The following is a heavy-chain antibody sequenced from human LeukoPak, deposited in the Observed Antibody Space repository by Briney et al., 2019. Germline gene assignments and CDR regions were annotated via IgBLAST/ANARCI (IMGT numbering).Heavy chain of an antibody. CDR1: GFTFYDYG. V-gene: IGHV3-20*04. J-gene: IGHJ4*02. Sequence: GGSLRLSCAASGFTFYDYGMSWVRQAPGKGLEWVSGINWNGGSTGYADSVKGRFTISRDNAKNSLYLQMNSLRAEDTAVYYCASSQLRFGELNYWGQGTLVTVSS. CDR2: INWNGGST. D-gene: IGHD3-10*01. CDR3: ASSQLRFGELNY.